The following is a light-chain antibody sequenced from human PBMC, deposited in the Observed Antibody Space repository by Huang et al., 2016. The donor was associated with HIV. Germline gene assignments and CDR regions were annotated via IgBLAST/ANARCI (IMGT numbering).Light chain of an antibody. Sequence: DIQMTQSPSTLSASVGDRVTITCRASQNILNWLAWYQQKPGRAPSLVIYKTSTVQNGVPSRFSGSGSGTEFTLTISSLQPDDFATYYCQQYNSHPYTFGQGTKLDIK. CDR3: QQYNSHPYT. J-gene: IGKJ2*01. CDR2: KTS. CDR1: QNILNW. V-gene: IGKV1-5*03.